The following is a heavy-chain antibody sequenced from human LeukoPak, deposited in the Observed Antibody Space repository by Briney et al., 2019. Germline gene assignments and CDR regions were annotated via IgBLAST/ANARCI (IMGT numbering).Heavy chain of an antibody. J-gene: IGHJ4*02. D-gene: IGHD6-13*01. V-gene: IGHV1-8*01. CDR1: GYTFTSYD. CDR3: ARGRGSSSWYTHDYFDY. CDR2: MNPNSGNT. Sequence: ASVEVSCKASGYTFTSYDINWVRQATGQGLEWMGWMNPNSGNTGYAQKFQGRVTMTRNTSISTAYMELSSLRSEDTAVYYCARGRGSSSWYTHDYFDYWGQGTLVTVSS.